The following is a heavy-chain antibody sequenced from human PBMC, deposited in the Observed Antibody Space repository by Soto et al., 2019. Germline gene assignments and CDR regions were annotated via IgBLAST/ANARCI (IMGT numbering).Heavy chain of an antibody. CDR2: IYHSGST. CDR1: SGSISSSNW. V-gene: IGHV4-4*02. Sequence: SETLSLTCAVSSGSISSSNWWSWVRQPPGKGLEWIGEIYHSGSTNYNPSLKSRVTISVDKSKNQFSLKLSSVTAADTAVYYCARGMGGADFKNYYYYYMDVWGKGTTVTVSS. D-gene: IGHD1-26*01. J-gene: IGHJ6*03. CDR3: ARGMGGADFKNYYYYYMDV.